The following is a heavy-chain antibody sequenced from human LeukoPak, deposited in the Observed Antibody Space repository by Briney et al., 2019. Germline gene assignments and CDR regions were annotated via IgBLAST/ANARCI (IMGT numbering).Heavy chain of an antibody. CDR2: IFYSGSA. D-gene: IGHD3-10*01. V-gene: IGHV4-39*07. J-gene: IGHJ4*02. CDR3: ARARGALDY. Sequence: KPSETLSLTCSVSGASITTNKYYWAWLRQPPEKGLEWIGSIFYSGSAYYNSSLESRLSMSVDTSKNQFSLKLSSVTAADTAVYYCARARGALDYWGQGTLVTVSS. CDR1: GASITTNKYY.